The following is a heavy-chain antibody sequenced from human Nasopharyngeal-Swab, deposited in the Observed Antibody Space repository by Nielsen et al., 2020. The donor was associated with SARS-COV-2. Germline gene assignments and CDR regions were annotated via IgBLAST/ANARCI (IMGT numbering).Heavy chain of an antibody. D-gene: IGHD2-21*02. J-gene: IGHJ6*02. V-gene: IGHV1-46*01. Sequence: ASVKVSCKASGYTFTSYYMHWVRQAPGQGLEWMGIINPSGGSTSYAQKFQGRVTMTRDTSTSTVYMELSSLRSEDTAVYYCARCSAVTAGYYGMDVWGQGTTVTVSS. CDR2: INPSGGST. CDR3: ARCSAVTAGYYGMDV. CDR1: GYTFTSYY.